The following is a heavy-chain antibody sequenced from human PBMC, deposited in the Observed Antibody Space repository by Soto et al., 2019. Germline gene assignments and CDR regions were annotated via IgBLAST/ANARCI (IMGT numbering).Heavy chain of an antibody. CDR2: IYPGDSDT. D-gene: IGHD3-10*01. CDR1: GYSFTSYW. J-gene: IGHJ6*03. Sequence: GESLKISCKGSGYSFTSYWIGWVRQMPGKGLEWMGIIYPGDSDTRYSPSFQGQVTISADKSISTAYLQWSSLKASDTAMYYCARLVPMVRGVIGYYHYYMDVWGKGTTVTVSS. CDR3: ARLVPMVRGVIGYYHYYMDV. V-gene: IGHV5-51*01.